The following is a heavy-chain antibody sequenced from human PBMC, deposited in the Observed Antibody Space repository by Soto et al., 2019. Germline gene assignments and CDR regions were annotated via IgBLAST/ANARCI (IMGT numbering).Heavy chain of an antibody. D-gene: IGHD3-3*01. CDR3: TTSRESYYDFWSGYYYGMDA. J-gene: IGHJ6*02. Sequence: GGSLRLSCTASGFTFGDYAMSWVRQAPGKGLEWVGFIRSKAYGGTTEYAASVKGRFTISRDDSKSIAYLQMNSLKTEDTAVYYCTTSRESYYDFWSGYYYGMDAWGQGTTVTVSS. CDR2: IRSKAYGGTT. CDR1: GFTFGDYA. V-gene: IGHV3-49*04.